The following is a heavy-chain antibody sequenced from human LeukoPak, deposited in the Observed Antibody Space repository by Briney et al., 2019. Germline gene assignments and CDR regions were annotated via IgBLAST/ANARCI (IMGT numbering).Heavy chain of an antibody. CDR1: GGTFSSYA. Sequence: ASVKVSCKASGGTFSSYAISWVRQAPGQGLEWMGWISAYNGNTNYAQKLQGRVTMTTDTSTSTAYMELRSLRSDDTAVYYCARWRGSGSYFGYWGQGTLVTVSS. CDR2: ISAYNGNT. CDR3: ARWRGSGSYFGY. V-gene: IGHV1-18*01. D-gene: IGHD1-26*01. J-gene: IGHJ4*02.